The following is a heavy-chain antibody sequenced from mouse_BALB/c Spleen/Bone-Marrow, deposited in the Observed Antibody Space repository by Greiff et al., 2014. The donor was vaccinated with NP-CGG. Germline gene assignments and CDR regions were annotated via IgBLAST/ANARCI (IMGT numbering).Heavy chain of an antibody. CDR3: ARRGDGYYAWFAY. J-gene: IGHJ3*01. CDR2: IDPANGNT. CDR1: GFNIKDTY. V-gene: IGHV14-3*02. D-gene: IGHD2-3*01. Sequence: EVKLLESGAELVKPGASVKLSCTASGFNIKDTYMHWVKQRPEQGLEWIGRIDPANGNTKYDPKFQGKATITADTSSNTAYLQLSSLTSEDTAVYYCARRGDGYYAWFAYWGRGTLVTVSA.